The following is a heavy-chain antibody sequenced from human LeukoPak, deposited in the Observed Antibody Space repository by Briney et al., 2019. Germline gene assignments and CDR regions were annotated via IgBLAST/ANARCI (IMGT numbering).Heavy chain of an antibody. J-gene: IGHJ4*02. D-gene: IGHD4-17*01. V-gene: IGHV4-34*01. CDR1: GGSFSGYY. Sequence: SETLSLTCAVYGGSFSGYYWGWIRQPPGKGLEWIGEINHSGSTNYNPSLKSRVTISVDTSKNQFSLKLSSVTAADTAVYYCARKVNDYGIVRWGQGTLVTVSS. CDR3: ARKVNDYGIVR. CDR2: INHSGST.